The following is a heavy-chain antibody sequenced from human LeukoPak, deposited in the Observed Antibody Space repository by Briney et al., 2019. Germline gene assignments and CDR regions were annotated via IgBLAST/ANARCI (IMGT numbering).Heavy chain of an antibody. V-gene: IGHV1-46*01. Sequence: GASVKVSCKASGYTFTSYYMHWVRQAPGQGLEWMGIINPSGGSTSYAQKFQGRVTMTRDMSTSTVYMELSSLRSEDTAVYYCARDPSIVGATTIVYYFDYWGQGTLVTVSS. CDR1: GYTFTSYY. D-gene: IGHD1-26*01. CDR3: ARDPSIVGATTIVYYFDY. J-gene: IGHJ4*02. CDR2: INPSGGST.